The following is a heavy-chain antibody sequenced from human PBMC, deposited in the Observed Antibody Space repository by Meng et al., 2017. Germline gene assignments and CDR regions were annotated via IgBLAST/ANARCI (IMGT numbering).Heavy chain of an antibody. CDR1: GYSFTSYW. CDR2: IYPGDSDT. J-gene: IGHJ4*02. Sequence: GESLKISCKGSGYSFTSYWIGWVRQMPGKGLEWMGIIYPGDSDTRYSPSFQGQVTISADKSISTAYLQWSSPKASDTAMYYCARALSVYGSGSSYYFDYWGQGTLVTVSS. D-gene: IGHD3-10*01. V-gene: IGHV5-51*01. CDR3: ARALSVYGSGSSYYFDY.